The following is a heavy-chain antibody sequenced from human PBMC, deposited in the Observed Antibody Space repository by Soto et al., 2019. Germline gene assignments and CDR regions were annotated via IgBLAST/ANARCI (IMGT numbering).Heavy chain of an antibody. J-gene: IGHJ1*01. V-gene: IGHV4-4*02. Sequence: SETLSLTCAVSGGSISSSNWWSWVRQPPGKGLEWIGEIYHSGITNYNPSLKSRVTISVDKSKNQFSLKLSSVTAADTAVYYCARHRSSDYVQEYIQYWGLGTLVTVSS. D-gene: IGHD5-12*01. CDR3: ARHRSSDYVQEYIQY. CDR1: GGSISSSNW. CDR2: IYHSGIT.